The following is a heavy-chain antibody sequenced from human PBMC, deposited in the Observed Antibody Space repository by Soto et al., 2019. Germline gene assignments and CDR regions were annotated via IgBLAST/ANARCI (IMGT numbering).Heavy chain of an antibody. D-gene: IGHD3-3*01. V-gene: IGHV3-30-3*01. Sequence: GGSLRLSCAASGFTFSSYAMHWVRQAPGKGLEWVAVISYDGSNKYYADSVKGRFTISRDNSKNTLYLQMNSLRAEDTAVYYCARDQKYYDFWSGYRRAPYYYYGMAVWGQGTTVTVSS. CDR3: ARDQKYYDFWSGYRRAPYYYYGMAV. J-gene: IGHJ6*02. CDR1: GFTFSSYA. CDR2: ISYDGSNK.